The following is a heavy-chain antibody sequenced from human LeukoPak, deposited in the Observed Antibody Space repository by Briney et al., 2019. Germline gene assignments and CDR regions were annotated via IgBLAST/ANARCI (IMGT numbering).Heavy chain of an antibody. CDR3: AREAGGSSH. V-gene: IGHV3-7*01. D-gene: IGHD2-2*01. CDR1: GFTFSSYW. J-gene: IGHJ4*02. CDR2: IKQDGSEK. Sequence: GGSLRLSCGASGFTFSSYWMSWARQAPGKGLEWVANIKQDGSEKYYVDSAKGRFTISRDNAKNSLYLQMNSLRAEDTAVYYCAREAGGSSHWGQGTLVTVSS.